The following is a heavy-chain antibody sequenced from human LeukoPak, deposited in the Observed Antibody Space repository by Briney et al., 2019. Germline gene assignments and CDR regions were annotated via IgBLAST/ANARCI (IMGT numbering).Heavy chain of an antibody. CDR3: ARGVILVDIVATGYWYFDL. CDR2: IYHSGST. CDR1: GHSISSGYY. D-gene: IGHD5-12*01. J-gene: IGHJ2*01. Sequence: SETLSLTCTVSGHSISSGYYWGWIRQSPGKGLEWIGSIYHSGSTYYNPSLKSRVTISVDTSKNQFSLKVSSVTAADTAVYYCARGVILVDIVATGYWYFDLWGRGTLVTVSS. V-gene: IGHV4-38-2*02.